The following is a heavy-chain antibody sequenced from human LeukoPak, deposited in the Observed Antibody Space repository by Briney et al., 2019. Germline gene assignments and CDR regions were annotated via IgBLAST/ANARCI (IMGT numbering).Heavy chain of an antibody. CDR1: GFSVSSGISC. CDR2: IYASGGA. D-gene: IGHD3-16*01. V-gene: IGHV4-61*02. Sequence: PSETLSLTCTVSGFSVSSGISCWNWIRQPAGKGLEWIGRIYASGGANYNPSLQSRVTISVDTSKNQFSLKLSSVTAADTAVYYCARINEGITNPPRYYYYYVDVWGKGTTVTISS. CDR3: ARINEGITNPPRYYYYYVDV. J-gene: IGHJ6*03.